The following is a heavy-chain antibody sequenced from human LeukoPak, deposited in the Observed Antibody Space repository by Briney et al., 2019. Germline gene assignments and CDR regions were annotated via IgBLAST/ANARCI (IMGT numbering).Heavy chain of an antibody. CDR3: ARDREPGYYDSSGYYYPRVSWFDP. V-gene: IGHV4-4*07. J-gene: IGHJ5*02. Sequence: PSETLSLTCTVSGGSITSYSWSWIRLPAGKGLEWIGRIYTSGSTNYNLSLKSRVTMSVDTSKNQFSLKLSSVTAADTAVYYCARDREPGYYDSSGYYYPRVSWFDPWGQGTLVTVSS. D-gene: IGHD3-22*01. CDR1: GGSITSYS. CDR2: IYTSGST.